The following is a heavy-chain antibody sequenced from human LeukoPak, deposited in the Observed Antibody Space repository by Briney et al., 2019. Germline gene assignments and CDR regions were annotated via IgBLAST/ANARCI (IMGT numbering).Heavy chain of an antibody. D-gene: IGHD3-22*01. CDR1: GGSISSSSYY. CDR2: IYYSGST. Sequence: SETLSLTCTVSGGSISSSSYYWGWIRQPPGKGPEWIGSIYYSGSTYYNPSLKSRVTISVDTSKNQFSLKLSSVTAADTAVYYCARETYYYDSSGYPYFDYWGQGTLVTVSS. V-gene: IGHV4-39*02. CDR3: ARETYYYDSSGYPYFDY. J-gene: IGHJ4*02.